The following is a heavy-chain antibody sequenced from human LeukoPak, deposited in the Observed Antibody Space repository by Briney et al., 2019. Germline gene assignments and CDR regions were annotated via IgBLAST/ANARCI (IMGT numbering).Heavy chain of an antibody. D-gene: IGHD6-19*01. Sequence: PGGSLRLSCAASGFTFDDYGMSWVRQAPGKGLEWVSGINWNGGSTGYADSVKGRFTISRDNAKNSLYLQMSSLRAEDTALYYCAKSVAQWLAYYYFDYWGQGTLVTVSS. J-gene: IGHJ4*02. CDR1: GFTFDDYG. CDR3: AKSVAQWLAYYYFDY. V-gene: IGHV3-20*04. CDR2: INWNGGST.